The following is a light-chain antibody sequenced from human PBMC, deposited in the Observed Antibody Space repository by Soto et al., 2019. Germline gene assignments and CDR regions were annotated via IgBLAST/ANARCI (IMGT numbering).Light chain of an antibody. CDR3: QAYDYSLTASV. CDR1: SSNLGAGYD. V-gene: IGLV1-40*01. CDR2: GNR. Sequence: QSVLTQPPSVSGAPGQRVTLSCTGNSSNLGAGYDVHWYQQLPGAAPKLVIFGNRNRPSGVPERFSGSKSVTSADLAITGLQAEDEADYYCQAYDYSLTASVFGGGTQLTVL. J-gene: IGLJ3*02.